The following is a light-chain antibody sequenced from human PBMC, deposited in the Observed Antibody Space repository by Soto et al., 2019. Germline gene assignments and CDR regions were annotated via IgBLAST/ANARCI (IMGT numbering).Light chain of an antibody. Sequence: QSALTQPASVSGSPGQSITISCTGTSSDVGGYNYVSWYQQHPGKAPKLMIYDVSNRPSGVSNRLSGSKSGNTASLTISGLQAEDEADYYCSSYTSSNWVFGGGTQLTVL. J-gene: IGLJ3*02. CDR3: SSYTSSNWV. CDR2: DVS. CDR1: SSDVGGYNY. V-gene: IGLV2-14*01.